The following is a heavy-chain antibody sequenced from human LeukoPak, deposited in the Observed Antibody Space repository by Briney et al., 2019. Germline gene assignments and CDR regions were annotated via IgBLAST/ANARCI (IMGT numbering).Heavy chain of an antibody. D-gene: IGHD3-10*01. CDR1: GFTFSSYS. V-gene: IGHV3-48*01. Sequence: GGSLRLSCAASGFTFSSYSMNWVRQAPGKGLEWVSYISSSSNTIYYADSVKGRFTISRDNAKNSLYLQMNSLRAEDTAVYYCASERGWFGEFDYWGQGTLVTVSS. CDR3: ASERGWFGEFDY. CDR2: ISSSSNTI. J-gene: IGHJ4*02.